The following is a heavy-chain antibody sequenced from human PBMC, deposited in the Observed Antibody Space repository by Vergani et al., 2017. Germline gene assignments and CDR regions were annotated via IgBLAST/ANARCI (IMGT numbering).Heavy chain of an antibody. D-gene: IGHD3-10*01. CDR1: GFTFSSYS. Sequence: EVQLVESGGGLVQPGGSLRLSCAASGFTFSSYSMNWVRQAPGKGLEWVSYISSSSSTIYYADSVKGRFNISRDNAKNSLYLQMNSLRDEDTAVYYCARDMSSGLLVWLRAHDAFDIWGQGTMVTVSS. CDR3: ARDMSSGLLVWLRAHDAFDI. V-gene: IGHV3-48*02. J-gene: IGHJ3*02. CDR2: ISSSSSTI.